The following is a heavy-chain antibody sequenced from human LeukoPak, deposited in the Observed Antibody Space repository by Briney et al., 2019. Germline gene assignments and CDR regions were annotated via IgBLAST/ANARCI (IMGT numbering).Heavy chain of an antibody. D-gene: IGHD3-9*01. V-gene: IGHV1-69*13. CDR2: IIPIFGTA. Sequence: ASVNVSCKASGGTFSSYAISWVRQAPGQGREWMGGIIPIFGTANYAQKFQGRVTITADESTSTAYMELSSLRSEDTAVYYCARDRVDILTAYYYYGMDVWGQGTTVTVSS. CDR1: GGTFSSYA. CDR3: ARDRVDILTAYYYYGMDV. J-gene: IGHJ6*02.